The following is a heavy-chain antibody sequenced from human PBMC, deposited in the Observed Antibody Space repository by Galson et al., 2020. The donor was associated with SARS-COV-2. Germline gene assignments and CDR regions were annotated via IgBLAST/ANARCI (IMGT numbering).Heavy chain of an antibody. V-gene: IGHV3-15*07. J-gene: IGHJ5*02. CDR3: TTSITIFGVVPNWFDP. D-gene: IGHD3-3*01. Sequence: GGSLRLSCAASGFTFSNAWMNWVRQAPGKGLEWVGRIKTKTDGGTTDYAAPVKGRFTISRDDSKNTLYLQMNSLKTEDTAVYYCTTSITIFGVVPNWFDPWGQGTLVTVSS. CDR1: GFTFSNAW. CDR2: IKTKTDGGTT.